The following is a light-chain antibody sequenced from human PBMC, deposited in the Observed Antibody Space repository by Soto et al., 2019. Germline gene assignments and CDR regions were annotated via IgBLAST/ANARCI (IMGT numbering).Light chain of an antibody. CDR1: QSIANF. Sequence: TQSPSSLSASVGDRVTITCRASQSIANFLNWYQQKPGQAPRLLIYGASSRATGIPDRFSGSGSGTDFTLTISRLEPEDFAVYYCQQYGSSPPRTFGQGTKVDIK. V-gene: IGKV3-20*01. CDR2: GAS. CDR3: QQYGSSPPRT. J-gene: IGKJ1*01.